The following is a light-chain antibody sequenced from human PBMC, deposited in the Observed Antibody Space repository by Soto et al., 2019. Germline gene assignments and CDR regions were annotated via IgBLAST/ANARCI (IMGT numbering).Light chain of an antibody. CDR1: QSISSW. Sequence: DIQMTQSPSTLSASVGDRVTITCRASQSISSWLAWYQQKPGKAPKLLMYKASSLESGVPSRFSGSGSGTECSLTISSLQPNDFAPYYCQQYNRYARTFGQGTKVEIK. J-gene: IGKJ1*01. V-gene: IGKV1-5*03. CDR3: QQYNRYART. CDR2: KAS.